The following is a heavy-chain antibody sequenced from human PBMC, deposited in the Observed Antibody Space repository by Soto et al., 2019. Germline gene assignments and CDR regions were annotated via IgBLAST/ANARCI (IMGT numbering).Heavy chain of an antibody. J-gene: IGHJ1*01. V-gene: IGHV3-23*01. CDR1: GFTFSNSA. Sequence: EVQLLESGGGLVQPGGSLRLSCAASGFTFSNSAMSRVRQAPGKGLEWVSVIRTTGTSTYYADSVKGRFTVSKDNSYNTVFLQMNSLRPDDTAVYYCAKGGDVWGSYHAGFQQWGQGTLVIVSS. CDR2: IRTTGTST. CDR3: AKGGDVWGSYHAGFQQ. D-gene: IGHD3-16*02.